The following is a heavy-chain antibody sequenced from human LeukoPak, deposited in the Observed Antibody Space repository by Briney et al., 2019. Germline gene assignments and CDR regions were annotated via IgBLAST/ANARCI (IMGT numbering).Heavy chain of an antibody. Sequence: PGGSLRLSCAASAITFSNSWMNWVRQAPGKGLEWVSYISSSSSTIYYADSVKGRFTISRDNAKNSLYLQMNSLRAEDTAVYYCARDLRSGSSSLRFLEWLPATDYWGQGTLVTVSS. CDR3: ARDLRSGSSSLRFLEWLPATDY. D-gene: IGHD3-3*01. CDR1: AITFSNSW. CDR2: ISSSSSTI. V-gene: IGHV3-48*01. J-gene: IGHJ4*02.